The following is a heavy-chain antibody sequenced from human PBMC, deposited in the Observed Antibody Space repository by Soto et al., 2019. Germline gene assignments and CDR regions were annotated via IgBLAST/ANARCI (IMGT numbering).Heavy chain of an antibody. CDR2: IKTRPEGATT. V-gene: IGHV3-15*01. D-gene: IGHD2-21*01. J-gene: IGHJ4*01. Sequence: GSLRLSCAASGFSFSDAWMSWVRQTPGKGLEWVGRIKTRPEGATTDYAAPGQYRFTVSRDDTRNTLFLHMSSLETADAAVYYCTADRGGGNGGHYPQFDYWGQGTLVTVSS. CDR1: GFSFSDAW. CDR3: TADRGGGNGGHYPQFDY.